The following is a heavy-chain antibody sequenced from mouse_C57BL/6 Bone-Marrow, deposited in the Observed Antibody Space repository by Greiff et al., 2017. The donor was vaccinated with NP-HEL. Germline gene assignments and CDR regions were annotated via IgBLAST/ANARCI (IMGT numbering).Heavy chain of an antibody. CDR2: FYPGSGSI. D-gene: IGHD1-1*01. CDR3: SRHEEGGGVTTVVPNFDV. CDR1: GYTFTEYT. Sequence: QVQLQQSGAELVKPGASVKLSCKASGYTFTEYTIHWVKQRSGQGLEWIGWFYPGSGSIKYNEKFKDKATLTADKSSSTASMELSSLTSEDSAVYCCSRHEEGGGVTTVVPNFDVWGTGTTVTVSS. V-gene: IGHV1-62-2*01. J-gene: IGHJ1*03.